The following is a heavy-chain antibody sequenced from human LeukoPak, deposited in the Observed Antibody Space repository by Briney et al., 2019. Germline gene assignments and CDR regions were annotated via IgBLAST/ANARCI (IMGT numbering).Heavy chain of an antibody. Sequence: PSETLSLTCTVSGGSISSHYWSWIRQLPGKGLEWIGSIYHSGSTNYNPSLKSRVTISVDTSKNQFSLKLRSVTAADTAVYYCARENGYKYDYWGQGTLVTVSS. J-gene: IGHJ4*02. CDR3: ARENGYKYDY. CDR1: GGSISSHY. D-gene: IGHD5-24*01. V-gene: IGHV4-59*11. CDR2: IYHSGST.